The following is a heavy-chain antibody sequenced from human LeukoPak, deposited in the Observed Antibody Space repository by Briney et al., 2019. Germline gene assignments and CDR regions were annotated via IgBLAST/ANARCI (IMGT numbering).Heavy chain of an antibody. Sequence: SETLSLTCTVSGGSISSGSYYWSWIRQPAGKGLEWIGRIYTSGSTNYNPSLKSRVTISVDTSKNQFSLKLSSVTAADTAVYYCARGDTIFGVVNHAFDIWGQGTMVTVSS. V-gene: IGHV4-61*02. J-gene: IGHJ3*02. CDR1: GGSISSGSYY. CDR3: ARGDTIFGVVNHAFDI. CDR2: IYTSGST. D-gene: IGHD3-3*01.